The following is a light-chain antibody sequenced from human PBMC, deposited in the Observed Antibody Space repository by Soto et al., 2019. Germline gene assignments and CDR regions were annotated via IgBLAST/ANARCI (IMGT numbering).Light chain of an antibody. CDR2: GAS. J-gene: IGKJ4*01. V-gene: IGKV3-20*01. CDR3: QQYGSSPPLT. CDR1: QSVSSSY. Sequence: EIVLTQSPGTLSLSPGERATLSCRASQSVSSSYLAWYQQKPGQAPRLLIYGASSRATGIPDRFSGSGSGTEFTLIISRLEAEDFAVYYCQQYGSSPPLTFGGGTKVEIK.